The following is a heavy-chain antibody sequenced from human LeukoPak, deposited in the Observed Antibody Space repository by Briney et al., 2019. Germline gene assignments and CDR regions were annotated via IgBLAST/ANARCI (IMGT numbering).Heavy chain of an antibody. D-gene: IGHD1-26*01. Sequence: GGSLRLSCAASGFTFSDYYMSWIRQAPGKGLEWVSYISSSGSTIYYADSVRGRFTISRDNPQNSVFLQMNSLRAEDTAVYYCVRDRGSYRPIDYWGQGTLVTVSS. CDR1: GFTFSDYY. CDR2: ISSSGSTI. CDR3: VRDRGSYRPIDY. J-gene: IGHJ4*02. V-gene: IGHV3-11*01.